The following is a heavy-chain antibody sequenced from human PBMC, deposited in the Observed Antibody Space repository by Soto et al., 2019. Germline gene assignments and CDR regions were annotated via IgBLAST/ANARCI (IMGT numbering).Heavy chain of an antibody. CDR1: GFTFSSYW. D-gene: IGHD1-7*01. Sequence: GGSLRLSCAASGFTFSSYWMSWVRQAPGKGLEWVANIKQDGSEKYYVDSVKGRFTISRDNAKNSLYLQMNSLRAEDTAVYYCARASGRITGTYNDYWGQGTLVTVSS. CDR2: IKQDGSEK. V-gene: IGHV3-7*01. J-gene: IGHJ4*02. CDR3: ARASGRITGTYNDY.